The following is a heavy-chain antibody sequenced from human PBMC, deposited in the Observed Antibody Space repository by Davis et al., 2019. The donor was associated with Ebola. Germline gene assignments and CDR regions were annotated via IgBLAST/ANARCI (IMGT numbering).Heavy chain of an antibody. CDR1: GFTFSNYR. CDR2: IKNDGSST. J-gene: IGHJ6*04. CDR3: ARGSLHGAGYWGGGDFYYGFDV. V-gene: IGHV3-74*01. D-gene: IGHD7-27*01. Sequence: GESLKISCEASGFTFSNYRMHWVRQAPGTGLVWVSRIKNDGSSTTYADSVQGRFTISRDNAKSTLYLQMNSLGAEDTAVFYCARGSLHGAGYWGGGDFYYGFDVWGKGTTVTVSP.